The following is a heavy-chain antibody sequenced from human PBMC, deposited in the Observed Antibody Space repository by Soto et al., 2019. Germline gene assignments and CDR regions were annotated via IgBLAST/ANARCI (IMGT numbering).Heavy chain of an antibody. CDR3: AHLTTGGFYFDY. D-gene: IGHD4-17*01. V-gene: IGHV2-5*02. J-gene: IGHJ4*02. CDR1: GFSLRTSGVG. Sequence: QITLKESGPPLVKPTQTLTLTCTFSGFSLRTSGVGVGWIRQPPGEALEWLALIYWDDGKRYSPSLKSRLTITKDTSKNQVVLRMTNMDPVDTATYYCAHLTTGGFYFDYWGQGTLVTVSS. CDR2: IYWDDGK.